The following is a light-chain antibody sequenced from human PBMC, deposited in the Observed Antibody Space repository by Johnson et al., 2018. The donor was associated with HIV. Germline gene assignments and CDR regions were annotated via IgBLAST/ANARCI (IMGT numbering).Light chain of an antibody. V-gene: IGLV1-51*01. J-gene: IGLJ1*01. CDR2: DNN. Sequence: QSVLTQPPSVSAAPGQKVTISCSGSSSNIGNHYVSWYKQLPGTAPKLLIYDNNKRPSGIPDRFSGSKSGTSATLGITGLQTGDEAGYSCGTWDSSLGEGVFGTGTKFTGL. CDR3: GTWDSSLGEGV. CDR1: SSNIGNHY.